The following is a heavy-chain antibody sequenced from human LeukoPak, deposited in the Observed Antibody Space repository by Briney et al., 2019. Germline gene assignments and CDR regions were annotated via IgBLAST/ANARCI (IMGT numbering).Heavy chain of an antibody. Sequence: GGSLRLSCAASGFTFSTYTMNWVRQAPGKGLEWVSSITSSSSYIYYADSVKGRFTISRDNAKNSLYLQMNSLRAEDTAVYYCARDQGSSWFHYYYYMDVWGKGTTVTISS. CDR3: ARDQGSSWFHYYYYMDV. D-gene: IGHD6-13*01. CDR2: ITSSSSYI. CDR1: GFTFSTYT. J-gene: IGHJ6*03. V-gene: IGHV3-21*01.